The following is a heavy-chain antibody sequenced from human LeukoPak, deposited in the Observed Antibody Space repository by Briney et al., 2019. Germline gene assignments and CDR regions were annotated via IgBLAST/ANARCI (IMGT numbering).Heavy chain of an antibody. CDR1: GYTFTSYA. D-gene: IGHD3-22*01. CDR2: ITAYNGNT. CDR3: ARGYYYDSSGYYYGFDP. V-gene: IGHV1-18*01. Sequence: ASVKVSCKASGYTFTSYAISWVRQAPGQGLEWMAWITAYNGNTDYAQKFQGRVTMTTDTSTSTAYMELSSLRSEDTAVYYCARGYYYDSSGYYYGFDPWGQGTLVTVSS. J-gene: IGHJ5*02.